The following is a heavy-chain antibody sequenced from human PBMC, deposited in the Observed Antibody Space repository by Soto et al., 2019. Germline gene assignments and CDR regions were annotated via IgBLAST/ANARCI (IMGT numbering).Heavy chain of an antibody. CDR3: VKSSGSET. CDR1: GGSINTNNW. CDR2: IFQSGTT. V-gene: IGHV4-4*02. D-gene: IGHD3-10*01. J-gene: IGHJ5*02. Sequence: QAQLQESGPGLVKPSGTLSLTCTVSGGSINTNNWWTWVRQPPGQGLEWVGEIFQSGTTNYNPSLRSRITMSVDKAKNQFSLKLKSVTAADTAVYYCVKSSGSETWGPGTLVIVSS.